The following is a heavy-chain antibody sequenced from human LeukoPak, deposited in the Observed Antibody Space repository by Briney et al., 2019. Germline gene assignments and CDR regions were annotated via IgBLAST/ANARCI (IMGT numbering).Heavy chain of an antibody. J-gene: IGHJ3*02. CDR2: IKQDGSEK. Sequence: PGGSLRLSCAASGFTFSSYWMSWVRQAPGKGLEWVANIKQDGSEKYYVDSVKGRFTISRDNAKNSLYLQMNSLRAEDTAVYYCARDPAYYDSSVHDAFDIWGQETMVTVSS. CDR3: ARDPAYYDSSVHDAFDI. V-gene: IGHV3-7*01. CDR1: GFTFSSYW. D-gene: IGHD3-22*01.